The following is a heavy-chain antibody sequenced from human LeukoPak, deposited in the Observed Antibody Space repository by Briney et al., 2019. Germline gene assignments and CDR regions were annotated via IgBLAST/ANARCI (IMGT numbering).Heavy chain of an antibody. Sequence: CTGYISYSGSTNYNPSLKSRVTISVDTSKNQFSLKLSSVTAADTAVYYCARGGKWLRQEYYFDYWGQGTLVTVSS. J-gene: IGHJ4*02. CDR3: ARGGKWLRQEYYFDY. CDR2: ISYSGST. D-gene: IGHD5-12*01. V-gene: IGHV4-59*09.